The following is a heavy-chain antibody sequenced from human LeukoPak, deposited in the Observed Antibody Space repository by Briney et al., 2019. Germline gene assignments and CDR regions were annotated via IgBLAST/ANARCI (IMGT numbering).Heavy chain of an antibody. J-gene: IGHJ4*02. CDR1: AAFFSGYY. CDR2: VNHSGRN. CDR3: AREKWLGGAY. V-gene: IGHV4-34*01. D-gene: IGHD6-19*01. Sequence: SETLSLTCAVYAAFFSGYYWRWIRQPPGKGLEWIGEVNHSGRNNYNPSLKSGVTISVATSKNQLSLRLSTVTAADTSVYYCAREKWLGGAYWGQGTLVTVSS.